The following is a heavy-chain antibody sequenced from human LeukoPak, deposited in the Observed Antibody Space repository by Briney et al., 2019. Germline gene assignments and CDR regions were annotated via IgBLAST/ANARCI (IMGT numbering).Heavy chain of an antibody. CDR2: IYYSGSI. CDR1: GGSISSSSYY. J-gene: IGHJ6*03. V-gene: IGHV4-39*07. D-gene: IGHD3-9*01. CDR3: ARELRYRDYYYYMDV. Sequence: SETLSLTCTVSGGSISSSSYYWGWIRQPPGKGLEWIGSIYYSGSIYYNPSLKSRVTISVDTSKNQFSLKLSSVAAADTAVYYCARELRYRDYYYYMDVWGKGTTVTVSS.